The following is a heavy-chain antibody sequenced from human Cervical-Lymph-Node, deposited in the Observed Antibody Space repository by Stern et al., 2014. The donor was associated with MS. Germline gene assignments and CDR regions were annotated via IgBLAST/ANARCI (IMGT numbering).Heavy chain of an antibody. V-gene: IGHV4-39*01. Sequence: VQLEESGPGLVKPSETLSLTCSVSGGSISRSTYYWGWIRQPPGKGLEWIGSIYYSGTTYYNPSLKSRVTIDTSTNQFPLRLTSVTAADTAVYYCARHDGWLPHYWSQGTLVTVSS. J-gene: IGHJ4*02. CDR1: GGSISRSTYY. CDR3: ARHDGWLPHY. D-gene: IGHD5-12*01. CDR2: IYYSGTT.